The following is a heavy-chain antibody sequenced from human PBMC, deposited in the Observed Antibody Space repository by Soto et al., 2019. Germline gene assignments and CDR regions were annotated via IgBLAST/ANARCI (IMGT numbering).Heavy chain of an antibody. CDR2: IDKGGTDS. Sequence: EVQLVESGGGLVQPGGSLRLSCAASEFTFSGRSVHWVRQAPGKGLVWVSGIDKGGTDSSYADSVNGRFTSSRHNAKNTVYLQMNRLRVEDTAVYYCARGWFGPDVWGKGTTVTVSS. CDR3: ARGWFGPDV. D-gene: IGHD3-10*01. CDR1: EFTFSGRS. J-gene: IGHJ6*03. V-gene: IGHV3-74*01.